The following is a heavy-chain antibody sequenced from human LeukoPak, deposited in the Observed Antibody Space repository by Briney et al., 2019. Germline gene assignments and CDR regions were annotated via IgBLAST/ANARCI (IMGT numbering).Heavy chain of an antibody. CDR3: AKGGAVSGTMYFQY. D-gene: IGHD6-19*01. Sequence: GGSLRLSCAASGFTFVTYTMSWVRQIPGKGLEWVSAIRSSGDSTYYADSAKGRFTISRDNSKNTLYLQMNSLRAEDTAVYYCAKGGAVSGTMYFQYWGQGTLVTVSS. CDR1: GFTFVTYT. V-gene: IGHV3-23*01. CDR2: IRSSGDST. J-gene: IGHJ1*01.